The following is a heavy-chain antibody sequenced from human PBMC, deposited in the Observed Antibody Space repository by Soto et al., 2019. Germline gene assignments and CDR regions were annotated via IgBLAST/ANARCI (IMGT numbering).Heavy chain of an antibody. J-gene: IGHJ6*02. Sequence: RGSLRLSCAAPGFTFISYGMHWVPQAPGKGLEWVAVIWYDGSNKYYADSVKGRFTISRDNSKNTLYLQMNSLRAEDTAVYYCASEYCSGGSCYYYGMDVWGQGT. CDR3: ASEYCSGGSCYYYGMDV. CDR1: GFTFISYG. D-gene: IGHD2-15*01. CDR2: IWYDGSNK. V-gene: IGHV3-33*01.